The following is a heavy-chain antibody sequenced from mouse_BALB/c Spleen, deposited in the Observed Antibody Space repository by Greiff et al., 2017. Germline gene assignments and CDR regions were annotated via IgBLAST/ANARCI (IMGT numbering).Heavy chain of an antibody. D-gene: IGHD1-1*01. Sequence: VQRVESGAELARPGASVKMSCKASGYTFTSYTMHWVKQRPGQGLEWIGYINPSSGYTNYNQKFKDKATLTADKSSSTAYMQLSSLTSEDSAVYYCARGTTVVAKGDYWGQGTTLTVSS. CDR2: INPSSGYT. J-gene: IGHJ2*01. CDR1: GYTFTSYT. V-gene: IGHV1-4*01. CDR3: ARGTTVVAKGDY.